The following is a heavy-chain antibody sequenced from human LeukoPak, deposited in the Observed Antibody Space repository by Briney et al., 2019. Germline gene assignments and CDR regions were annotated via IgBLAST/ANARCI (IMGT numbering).Heavy chain of an antibody. V-gene: IGHV3-33*01. Sequence: GGSLRLSCAASGFTFSNYGMHWVRQALGTGLEWVAVIWYDGSNKYYADSVKGRFTISRDNSKNTLYLQMNSLRAEDTAVYYCARGRGYYGSGSYRALSNFDYWGQGTLVTVSS. CDR1: GFTFSNYG. CDR3: ARGRGYYGSGSYRALSNFDY. CDR2: IWYDGSNK. D-gene: IGHD3-10*01. J-gene: IGHJ4*02.